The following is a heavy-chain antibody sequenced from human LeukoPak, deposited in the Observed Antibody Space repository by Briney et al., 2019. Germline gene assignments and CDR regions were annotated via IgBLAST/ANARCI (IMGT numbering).Heavy chain of an antibody. V-gene: IGHV3-21*01. D-gene: IGHD3-22*01. CDR2: ISSSSSYI. CDR3: ACARYYYDSSGYQPTGQFDY. Sequence: GGSLRLSCAASGFTFSSYSMNWVRQAPGKGLEWVSSISSSSSYIYYADSVKGRFTISRDNAKNSLYLQMNSLRAEDTAVYYCACARYYYDSSGYQPTGQFDYWGQGTLVTVSS. CDR1: GFTFSSYS. J-gene: IGHJ4*02.